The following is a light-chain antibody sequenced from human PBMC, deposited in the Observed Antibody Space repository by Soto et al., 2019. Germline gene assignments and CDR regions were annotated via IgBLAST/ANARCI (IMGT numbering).Light chain of an antibody. CDR3: AAWDDSLSGMV. CDR1: SSNIGSYS. J-gene: IGLJ2*01. V-gene: IGLV1-47*01. Sequence: QTVVTQPPSASGTPGQKVTLSCSGSSSNIGSYSVYWYQQLPGTAPKLLIYRNNQRPSGVPDRFSGSKSGTSASLAISGLRSEDEADYYCAAWDDSLSGMVFGGGTKLTVL. CDR2: RNN.